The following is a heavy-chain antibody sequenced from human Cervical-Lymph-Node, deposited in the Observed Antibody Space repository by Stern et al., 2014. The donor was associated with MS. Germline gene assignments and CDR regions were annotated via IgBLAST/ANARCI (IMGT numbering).Heavy chain of an antibody. Sequence: EVQLLESGGGLVQPGGSLRLSCAASGFTFSSYAMSWVRPAPGKGLEWVSAISGSGGSTYYADSVKGRFTISRDNSKNTLYLQMNSLRAEDTAVYYCAKGEYYDSSGYYDYWGQGTLVTVSS. D-gene: IGHD3-22*01. CDR3: AKGEYYDSSGYYDY. CDR2: ISGSGGST. J-gene: IGHJ4*02. V-gene: IGHV3-23*01. CDR1: GFTFSSYA.